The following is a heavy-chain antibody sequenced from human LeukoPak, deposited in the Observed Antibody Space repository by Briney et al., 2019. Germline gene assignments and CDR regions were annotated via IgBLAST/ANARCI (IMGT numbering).Heavy chain of an antibody. V-gene: IGHV4-59*01. CDR1: GGSISGYY. Sequence: SETLSLTCTVSGGSISGYYWSWIRQPPGKGLEWIGYIYSSGSTNYNPSLKSQVTISLDTSKKQLSLKVSSVTAADTAVYYCARGGVRYFDGSSFDYWGQGTLVTVSS. D-gene: IGHD3-9*01. CDR2: IYSSGST. J-gene: IGHJ4*02. CDR3: ARGGVRYFDGSSFDY.